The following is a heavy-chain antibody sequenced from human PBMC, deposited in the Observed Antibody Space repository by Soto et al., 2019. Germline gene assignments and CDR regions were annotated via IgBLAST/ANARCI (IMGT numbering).Heavy chain of an antibody. D-gene: IGHD3-10*01. CDR1: GGSISSYY. J-gene: IGHJ4*02. CDR3: ARRLGSVFDF. V-gene: IGHV4-59*08. CDR2: IYYSGST. Sequence: QVQLQESGPGLVKPSETLSLTCTVSGGSISSYYWSWIRQPPGKGLEWIGYIYYSGSTNYNPSRRSRVTISVDTAKRRCSLQLSSVTAADTAVYSCARRLGSVFDFWGQGTLVTVSS.